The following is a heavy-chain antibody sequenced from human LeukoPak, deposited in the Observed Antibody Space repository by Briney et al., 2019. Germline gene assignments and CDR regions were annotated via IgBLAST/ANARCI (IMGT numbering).Heavy chain of an antibody. CDR1: GFTFSKYW. V-gene: IGHV3-74*01. J-gene: IGHJ4*02. CDR3: ATKQWLAPPPDS. D-gene: IGHD6-19*01. CDR2: INADGTVT. Sequence: GGSLRLSCAASGFTFSKYWMLWVRQAPGKGLEGVQRINADGTVTTYADSVKVRFTVSRDNADNTMFMKMNSVRDEDTAVYYCATKQWLAPPPDSRGQGTPVTVSS.